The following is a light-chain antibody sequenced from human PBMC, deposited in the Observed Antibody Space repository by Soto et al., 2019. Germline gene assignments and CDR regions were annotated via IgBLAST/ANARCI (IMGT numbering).Light chain of an antibody. CDR1: QGILNS. J-gene: IGKJ4*01. Sequence: DIQMTQSPSSLSASVGERVTITCRASQGILNSLAWYQQKQGKAPKRXIYAASSLQSGVPSRFSGSGSGTEFTRTISSLQPEDFATFYCQQHNSCPLTFGGGTKVDIK. V-gene: IGKV1-17*01. CDR3: QQHNSCPLT. CDR2: AAS.